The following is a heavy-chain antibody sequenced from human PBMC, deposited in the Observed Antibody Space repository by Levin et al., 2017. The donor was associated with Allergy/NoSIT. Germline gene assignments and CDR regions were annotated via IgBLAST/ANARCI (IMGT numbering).Heavy chain of an antibody. CDR3: ARAPSTGWYDDAFDL. Sequence: GESLKISCAASGFSFNTYSMNWVRQAPGKGLEWVSYISSSSSTIYYVDSVKGRFTISRDNAKNSLSLQMNSLRDDDTAIYYCARAPSTGWYDDAFDLWGQGTVVTVAS. D-gene: IGHD6-19*01. CDR2: ISSSSSTI. V-gene: IGHV3-48*02. CDR1: GFSFNTYS. J-gene: IGHJ3*01.